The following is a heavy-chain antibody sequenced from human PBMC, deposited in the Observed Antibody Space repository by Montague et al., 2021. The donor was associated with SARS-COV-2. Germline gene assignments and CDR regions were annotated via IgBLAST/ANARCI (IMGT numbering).Heavy chain of an antibody. V-gene: IGHV3-30*04. Sequence: SLRLYCAASGFTFSSYAMHWVRQAPGKGLEWVAVISYDGSNKYYADSVKGRFTISRDNSKNTLYLQMNSLRAEDTAVYYCAREKYYYDSRGYYWAAYYYYGMDVWGQGTTVTVSS. CDR2: ISYDGSNK. CDR1: GFTFSSYA. D-gene: IGHD3-22*01. J-gene: IGHJ6*02. CDR3: AREKYYYDSRGYYWAAYYYYGMDV.